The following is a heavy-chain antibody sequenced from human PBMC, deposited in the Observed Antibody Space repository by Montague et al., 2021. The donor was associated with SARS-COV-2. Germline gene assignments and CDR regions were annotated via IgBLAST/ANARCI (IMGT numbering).Heavy chain of an antibody. V-gene: IGHV4-59*01. CDR2: IYYSGST. CDR3: ARAGWAVAGTYYYYGMDV. CDR1: GGSISSYY. J-gene: IGHJ6*02. D-gene: IGHD6-19*01. Sequence: SETLSLTCTVSGGSISSYYWSWLRQPPGKGLEWIGYIYYSGSTNYNPSLKSRVTISVDTSKNQFSLKLSSVTAADTAVYYCARAGWAVAGTYYYYGMDVWGQGTTVTVSS.